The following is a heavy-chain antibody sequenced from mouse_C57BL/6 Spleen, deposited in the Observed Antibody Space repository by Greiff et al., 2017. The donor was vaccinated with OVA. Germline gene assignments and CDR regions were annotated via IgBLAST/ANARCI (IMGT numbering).Heavy chain of an antibody. J-gene: IGHJ4*01. CDR1: GYTFTSYW. Sequence: QVQLQQPGAELVKPGASVKLSCKASGYTFTSYWMHWVKQRPGQGLEWIGMIHPTSGSTNYNEKFKSKATLTVDKSSSTAYMQLSSLTSEDSAVYYCAREAGTGAMDYWGQGTSVTVSS. V-gene: IGHV1-64*01. CDR2: IHPTSGST. D-gene: IGHD4-1*01. CDR3: AREAGTGAMDY.